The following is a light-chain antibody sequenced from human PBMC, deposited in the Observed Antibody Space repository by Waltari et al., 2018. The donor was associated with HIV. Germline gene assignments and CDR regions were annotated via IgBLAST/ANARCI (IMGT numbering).Light chain of an antibody. V-gene: IGKV2-28*01. CDR3: MQSLQTPA. J-gene: IGKJ1*01. Sequence: DIALIQATVSLSVTPGKSASISCRSSQSLLNKNGFYYLDWYLQKAGQAPQLLIYLASTRAPGVPDRFSGSGSGTDVTLTISRVEPEDVGVFYCMQSLQTPAFGQGTRVEI. CDR1: QSLLNKNGFYY. CDR2: LAS.